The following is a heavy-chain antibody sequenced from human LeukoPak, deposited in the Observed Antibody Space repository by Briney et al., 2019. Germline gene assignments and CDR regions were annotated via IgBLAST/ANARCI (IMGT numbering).Heavy chain of an antibody. CDR3: ERGSRNYNNYEGADY. V-gene: IGHV4-34*01. Sequence: SEPLSLTCAVYGDSFSGYYSRWLRQPPGKGLEWLGEINHSGDTNYNRSLKGRVSMSVDVSKDQFSLKLTSLTAADTAVYYCERGSRNYNNYEGADYWGQGTLVSVCS. D-gene: IGHD4-11*01. J-gene: IGHJ4*02. CDR1: GDSFSGYY. CDR2: INHSGDT.